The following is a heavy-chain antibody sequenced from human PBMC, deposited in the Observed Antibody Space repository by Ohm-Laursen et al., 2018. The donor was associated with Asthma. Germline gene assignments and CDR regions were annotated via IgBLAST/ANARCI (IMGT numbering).Heavy chain of an antibody. Sequence: SLRLSCVASGFTFNKHRMTWVRQAPGKGLEWVSAIDGSGGRTYYADSVKGRFTISRDNPRNTLYLQMNSLRAEDTAVYYCAKDSSEVVAADEYWGQGTLVTVSS. V-gene: IGHV3-23*01. D-gene: IGHD2-15*01. J-gene: IGHJ4*02. CDR1: GFTFNKHR. CDR2: IDGSGGRT. CDR3: AKDSSEVVAADEY.